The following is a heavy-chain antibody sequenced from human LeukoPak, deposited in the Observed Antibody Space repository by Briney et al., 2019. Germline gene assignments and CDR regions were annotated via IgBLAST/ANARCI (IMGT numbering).Heavy chain of an antibody. V-gene: IGHV3-48*01. CDR2: ISSSSSTI. Sequence: PGGSLRLSCAASGFTFSTYSMNWVRQAPGKGLEWVSYISSSSSTIYYADSVKGRFTISRDNAKNSLYLQMSSLSADDTAVYYCAGGASEYSSSGDFACGGQGTLVTVSS. CDR3: AGGASEYSSSGDFAC. CDR1: GFTFSTYS. D-gene: IGHD6-6*01. J-gene: IGHJ4*02.